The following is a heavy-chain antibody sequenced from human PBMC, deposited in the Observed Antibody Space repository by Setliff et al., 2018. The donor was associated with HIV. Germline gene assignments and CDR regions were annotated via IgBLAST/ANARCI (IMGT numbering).Heavy chain of an antibody. J-gene: IGHJ3*02. V-gene: IGHV4-4*09. D-gene: IGHD2-15*01. Sequence: PSETLSLTCTVSGGSITNYYWSWIRQPPGKGLQWIGYIYTSGSTNYNPSLKSRVTISLDTSRNQFSLKLGSVTAADTAMYYCAREHCSGGSCNGFDIWGQGTMVTVSS. CDR3: AREHCSGGSCNGFDI. CDR2: IYTSGST. CDR1: GGSITNYY.